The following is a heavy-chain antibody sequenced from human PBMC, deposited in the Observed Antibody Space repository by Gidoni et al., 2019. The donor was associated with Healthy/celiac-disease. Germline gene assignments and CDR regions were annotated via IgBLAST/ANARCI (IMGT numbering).Heavy chain of an antibody. CDR3: ARGTGSGSYAFDI. J-gene: IGHJ3*02. CDR2: ISSRRSYI. CDR1: GFTFSSSS. D-gene: IGHD3-10*01. Sequence: EVPRVESGGGLVKPGGSLRTSCSASGFTFSSSSMSWVRQAPGKGLGVVSSISSRRSYIYYAGTVKGRFTISRDNAKNSLYLQMNSLRAEDTAVYYCARGTGSGSYAFDIWGQGTMVTVSS. V-gene: IGHV3-21*01.